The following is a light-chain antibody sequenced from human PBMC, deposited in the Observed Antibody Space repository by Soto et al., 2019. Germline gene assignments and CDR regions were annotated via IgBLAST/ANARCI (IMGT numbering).Light chain of an antibody. CDR1: SSDVGGYNY. CDR2: DVS. J-gene: IGLJ1*01. Sequence: QSVLTQPASVSGSPGQSITISGTGTSSDVGGYNYVSWYQQRPGKAPKLMIYDVSNRPSGVSNRFSGSKSGNTASLTISGLQAEDEADYYCSSYTSSSTLYVFGTGTKVTVL. CDR3: SSYTSSSTLYV. V-gene: IGLV2-14*01.